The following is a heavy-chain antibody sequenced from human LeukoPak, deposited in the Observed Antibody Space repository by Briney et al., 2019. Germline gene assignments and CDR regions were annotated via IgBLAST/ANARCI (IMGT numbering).Heavy chain of an antibody. J-gene: IGHJ6*03. Sequence: GGSLRLSCAASGLTFSSYSMNWVRQAPGQGLEWVSSISSSSSYIYYADSVKGRFTISRDNAKNSLYLQMNSLRAEDTAVYYCARADPGDFWSGYLGYYYYMDVWGKGTTVTVSS. CDR1: GLTFSSYS. D-gene: IGHD3-3*01. V-gene: IGHV3-21*01. CDR3: ARADPGDFWSGYLGYYYYMDV. CDR2: ISSSSSYI.